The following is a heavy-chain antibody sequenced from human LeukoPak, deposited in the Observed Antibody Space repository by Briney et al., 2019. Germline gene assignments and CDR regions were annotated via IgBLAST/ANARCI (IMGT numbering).Heavy chain of an antibody. CDR2: ISYDGSNK. CDR1: GITFSSYA. V-gene: IGHV3-30*04. Sequence: GGSLRLSCAASGITFSSYAMHWVRQAPGKGLEWVAVISYDGSNKYYADSVKGRFTISRDNSKNTLYLQMNSLRAEDTAVYYCARVMGRYCSSTSCYVDYWGQGTLVTVSS. CDR3: ARVMGRYCSSTSCYVDY. D-gene: IGHD2-2*01. J-gene: IGHJ4*02.